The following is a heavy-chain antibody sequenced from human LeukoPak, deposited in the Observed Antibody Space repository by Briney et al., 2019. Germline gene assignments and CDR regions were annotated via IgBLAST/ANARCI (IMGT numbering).Heavy chain of an antibody. CDR2: IYSGGST. V-gene: IGHV3-66*01. Sequence: GGSLRLSCAASGFTVSSNYMSWVRQAPGEGLEWVSVIYSGGSTYYADSVKGRFTISRDNSKNTLYLQMNSLRAEDTAVYYCARDEGIAAAGTFDYWGQGTLVTVSS. CDR3: ARDEGIAAAGTFDY. D-gene: IGHD6-13*01. CDR1: GFTVSSNY. J-gene: IGHJ4*02.